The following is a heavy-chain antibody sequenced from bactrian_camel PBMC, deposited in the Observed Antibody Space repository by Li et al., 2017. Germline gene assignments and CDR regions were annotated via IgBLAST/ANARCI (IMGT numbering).Heavy chain of an antibody. CDR3: AAGINSYFCPPRKDGSNY. J-gene: IGHJ4*01. D-gene: IGHD2*01. V-gene: IGHV3S55*01. CDR1: GYTFSTYC. CDR2: FGGDGSP. Sequence: VQLVESGGGSVQAGGSLRLSCVPNGYTFSTYCMAWFRQAPGREREAVAHFGGDGSPTYEASVKGRFTLSRDNDKNILYLQMDSLKPDDSGVYYCAAGINSYFCPPRKDGSNYWGQGTQVTVS.